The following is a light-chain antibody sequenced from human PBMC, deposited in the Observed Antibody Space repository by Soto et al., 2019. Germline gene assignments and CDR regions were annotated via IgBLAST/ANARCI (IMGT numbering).Light chain of an antibody. CDR1: LTVSDNY. Sequence: EIVLTHSPDTLSLSPGERATLSCRASLTVSDNYLAWYQQKAGQAPRLVIYGASSRATGIPDRFSASGSGTDFILTISRLEPEDFAVYYCQQYSTSPLTFGQGTKVEVK. CDR3: QQYSTSPLT. CDR2: GAS. V-gene: IGKV3-20*01. J-gene: IGKJ1*01.